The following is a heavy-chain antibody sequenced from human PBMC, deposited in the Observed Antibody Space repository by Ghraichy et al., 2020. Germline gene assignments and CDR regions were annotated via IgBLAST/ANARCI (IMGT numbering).Heavy chain of an antibody. CDR1: GYTFTSYY. CDR3: AISEGGSGWYGNYYYYYGMDV. CDR2: INPSGGST. V-gene: IGHV1-46*03. Sequence: ASVKVSCKASGYTFTSYYMHWVRQAPGQGLEWMGIINPSGGSTSYAQKFQGRVTMTRDTSTSTVYMELSSLRSEDTAVYYCAISEGGSGWYGNYYYYYGMDVWGQGTTVTVSS. J-gene: IGHJ6*02. D-gene: IGHD6-19*01.